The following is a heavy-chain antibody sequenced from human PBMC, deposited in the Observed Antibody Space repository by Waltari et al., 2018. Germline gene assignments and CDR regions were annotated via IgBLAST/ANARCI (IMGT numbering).Heavy chain of an antibody. CDR3: AKDEDLDY. V-gene: IGHV3-9*01. CDR1: GFTFDDYA. CDR2: ISWNSGSI. Sequence: EVQLVESGGGLVQPGRSLRLSCAASGFTFDDYAMHWVRQAPGKGLEWVSGISWNSGSIGYADSVKGRFTISRDNAKKSMYLQMNSRRDEDTALYYCAKDEDLDYWGQGTLVTVSS. J-gene: IGHJ4*02.